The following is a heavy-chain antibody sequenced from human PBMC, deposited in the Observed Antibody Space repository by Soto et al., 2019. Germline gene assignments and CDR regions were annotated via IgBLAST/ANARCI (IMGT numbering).Heavy chain of an antibody. CDR2: ISYDGSNK. Sequence: GGSLRLSCAASGFTFSSYAMHWVRQAPGKGLEWVAVISYDGSNKYYADSVKGRFTISRDNSKNTLYLQMNSLRAEDTAVYYCARAILCFDYWGQGTLVTVSS. J-gene: IGHJ4*02. V-gene: IGHV3-30-3*01. D-gene: IGHD2-21*01. CDR1: GFTFSSYA. CDR3: ARAILCFDY.